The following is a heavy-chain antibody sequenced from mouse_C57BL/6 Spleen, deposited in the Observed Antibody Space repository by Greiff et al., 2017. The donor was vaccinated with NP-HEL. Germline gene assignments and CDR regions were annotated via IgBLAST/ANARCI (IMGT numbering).Heavy chain of an antibody. CDR3: ARGGYYAMDY. Sequence: EVNLVESGGGLVKPGGSLKLSCAASGFTFSSYDMSWVRQTPEKRLEWVATISDGGSYTYYPDNVKGRFTISRDNAKNNLYLQMSHLKSEDTAMYYCARGGYYAMDYWGQGTSVTVSS. CDR2: ISDGGSYT. CDR1: GFTFSSYD. J-gene: IGHJ4*01. V-gene: IGHV5-4*03. D-gene: IGHD1-1*02.